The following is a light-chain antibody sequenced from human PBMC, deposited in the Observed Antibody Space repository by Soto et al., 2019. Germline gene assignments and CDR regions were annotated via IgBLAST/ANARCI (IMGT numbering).Light chain of an antibody. CDR1: QTISSW. J-gene: IGKJ1*01. Sequence: DIQMTQSPSTLSGSVGDRVTITCRASQTISSWLAWYQQKPGKAPKHLIYKASTLKSGVPSRFRGSGSRTEFTLTISSLQPYDFATYYCQHYNSYSEAFGQGTKVELK. CDR3: QHYNSYSEA. CDR2: KAS. V-gene: IGKV1-5*03.